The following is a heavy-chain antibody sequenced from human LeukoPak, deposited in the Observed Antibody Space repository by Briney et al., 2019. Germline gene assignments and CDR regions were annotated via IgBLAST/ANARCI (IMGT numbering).Heavy chain of an antibody. CDR1: GFTFSSYG. J-gene: IGHJ4*02. Sequence: GGSLRLSCAASGFTFSSYGMHWVRQAPGKGLEGVAVISYDGSNKYYADSVKGRFTISRDNSKNTLYLQMNSLRAEDTAVYYCANLRTLGYCSSTSCIDYWGQGTLVTVSS. CDR2: ISYDGSNK. CDR3: ANLRTLGYCSSTSCIDY. D-gene: IGHD2-2*01. V-gene: IGHV3-30*18.